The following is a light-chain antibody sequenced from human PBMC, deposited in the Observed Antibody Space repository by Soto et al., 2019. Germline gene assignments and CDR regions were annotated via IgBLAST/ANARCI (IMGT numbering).Light chain of an antibody. CDR1: SSDVGRYNS. J-gene: IGLJ1*01. V-gene: IGLV2-14*03. Sequence: QSALTQPVSVSGSPGQSITISCTGTSSDVGRYNSVSWYQLHPGKAPRLVIFDVDYRPSGVSDRFSGSKSGNTASLTISGLQAEDEADYYCTSFTSSTTPYVFGTGTKVTVL. CDR3: TSFTSSTTPYV. CDR2: DVD.